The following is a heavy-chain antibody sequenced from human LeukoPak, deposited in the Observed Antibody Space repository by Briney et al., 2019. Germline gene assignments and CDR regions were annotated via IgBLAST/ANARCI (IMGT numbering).Heavy chain of an antibody. CDR1: AYTFTGYY. CDR2: LNPNSSGR. CDR3: ARAVSIFVAPGQDPFDP. Sequence: ASVKVSCKASAYTFTGYYTYWVRQAPGQGLEWMGRLNPNSSGRNSAQKPKGRVTMIRDTSINTAYMELSSLTSDDTAVYYCARAVSIFVAPGQDPFDPWGQGTLVTVSS. V-gene: IGHV1-2*06. D-gene: IGHD3-3*01. J-gene: IGHJ5*02.